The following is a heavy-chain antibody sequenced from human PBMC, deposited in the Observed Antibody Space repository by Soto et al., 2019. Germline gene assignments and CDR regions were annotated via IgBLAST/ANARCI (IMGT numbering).Heavy chain of an antibody. CDR3: AGGYCSGGSCSSLYYYYGMDV. J-gene: IGHJ6*02. D-gene: IGHD2-15*01. V-gene: IGHV3-43*01. CDR1: GFTFDAYT. CDR2: ISWDGGST. Sequence: GGSPGLASETSGFTFDAYTMHWVRQAPGKGLEWVSLISWDGGSTYYADSVKGRFTISRDNSKNSLYLQMNSLRTEDTALYYCAGGYCSGGSCSSLYYYYGMDVWGQGTTVTVSS.